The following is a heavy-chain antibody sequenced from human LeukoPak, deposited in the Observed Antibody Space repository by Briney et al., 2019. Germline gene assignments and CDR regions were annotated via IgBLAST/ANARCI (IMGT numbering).Heavy chain of an antibody. V-gene: IGHV4-59*01. CDR2: IYYSWCT. CDR3: ARGVQGDAFDI. Sequence: SETLSLTCTVSVGSISRYYWIWMREPPGKGLVCIGYIYYSWCTNYNPSLKSRVHISVDTSKNQFSLTLRPVTAPDTGVYYCARGVQGDAFDIWGQGTMVTVSS. J-gene: IGHJ3*02. CDR1: VGSISRYY.